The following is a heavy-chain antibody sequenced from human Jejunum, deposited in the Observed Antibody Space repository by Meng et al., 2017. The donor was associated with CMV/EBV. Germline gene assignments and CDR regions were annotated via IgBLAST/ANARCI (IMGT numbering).Heavy chain of an antibody. Sequence: SCAASGFSFCCCWMPWVRQTPGKGLVWVSRITSDGTTTGYADSVKGRFTISRDNAKNTLYLQMNSLRAEDTAVYYCASDLWGLGDYWGQGTLVTVSS. J-gene: IGHJ4*02. D-gene: IGHD1-26*01. CDR2: ITSDGTTT. V-gene: IGHV3-74*01. CDR3: ASDLWGLGDY. CDR1: GFSFCCCW.